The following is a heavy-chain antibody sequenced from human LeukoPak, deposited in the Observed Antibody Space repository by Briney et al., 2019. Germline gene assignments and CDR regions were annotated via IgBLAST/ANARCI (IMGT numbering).Heavy chain of an antibody. D-gene: IGHD6-19*01. Sequence: GGSLRLSCAASGFTFSSYSMNWVRQAPGRGLEWVAFMWYDETTEHYVESVKGRFIISRDNSKKSLFLEMNSLRAEDTAVYYCVRGRDEYSSASYGGEFDSWGQGTLVIVSS. V-gene: IGHV3-33*08. CDR1: GFTFSSYS. CDR3: VRGRDEYSSASYGGEFDS. CDR2: MWYDETTE. J-gene: IGHJ4*02.